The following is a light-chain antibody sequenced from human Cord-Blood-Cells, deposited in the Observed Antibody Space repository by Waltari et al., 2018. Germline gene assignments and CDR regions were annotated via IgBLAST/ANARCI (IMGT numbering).Light chain of an antibody. CDR2: EVS. V-gene: IGLV2-14*01. CDR3: RSYTSSSTYV. J-gene: IGLJ1*01. Sequence: QSALTQPASVSGSPGQSITISCTGTSSDVGGYNYVSWYQQHPGKAPKLMIYEVSNRLSGVSNRVSGSTSGNPASLTICGLQAEDEAHYYCRSYTSSSTYVFGTGTTVTVL. CDR1: SSDVGGYNY.